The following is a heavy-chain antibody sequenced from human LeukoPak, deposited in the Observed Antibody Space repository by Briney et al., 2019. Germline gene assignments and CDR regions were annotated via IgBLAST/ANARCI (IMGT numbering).Heavy chain of an antibody. CDR2: INHSGST. D-gene: IGHD1-26*01. CDR1: GGSFSGYY. CDR3: ARVRNSGRPDY. Sequence: PSETLSLTCAVYGGSFSGYYWSWIRQPPGKGLEWIGEINHSGSTNYNPSLKSQVTISVDTSKNQFSLKLSSVTAADTAVYYCARVRNSGRPDYWGQGTLVTVSS. V-gene: IGHV4-34*01. J-gene: IGHJ4*02.